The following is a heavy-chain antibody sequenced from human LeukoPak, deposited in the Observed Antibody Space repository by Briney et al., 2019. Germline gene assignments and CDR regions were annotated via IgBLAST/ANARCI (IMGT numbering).Heavy chain of an antibody. V-gene: IGHV3-15*07. CDR2: IKSKVDGGTP. CDR1: GFSFSDAW. D-gene: IGHD2-15*01. Sequence: GGSLRLSCAASGFSFSDAWMNWVRQAPGKGLEWVGHIKSKVDGGTPDYVAPVKGRFTISRDDSRNTLYLQTSSLNTEDTAVYYCTTRSPARYCSDGACYSSADYWGQGTLVTVSS. J-gene: IGHJ4*02. CDR3: TTRSPARYCSDGACYSSADY.